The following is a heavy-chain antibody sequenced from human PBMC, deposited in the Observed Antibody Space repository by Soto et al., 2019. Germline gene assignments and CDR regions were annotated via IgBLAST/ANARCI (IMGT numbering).Heavy chain of an antibody. CDR1: GFTFSSYG. D-gene: IGHD6-6*01. V-gene: IGHV3-30*18. Sequence: QVQLVESGGGVVQPGRSLRLSCAASGFTFSSYGMHWVRQAPGKGLEWVAVISYDGSNKYYADSVKGRFTISRDNSKNTLYLQMNSLRAEDTAVYYCAKDASAGLAARPIDYWGQGTLVTVSS. J-gene: IGHJ4*02. CDR3: AKDASAGLAARPIDY. CDR2: ISYDGSNK.